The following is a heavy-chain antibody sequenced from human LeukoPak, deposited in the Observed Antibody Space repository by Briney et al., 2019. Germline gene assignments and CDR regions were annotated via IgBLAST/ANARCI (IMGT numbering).Heavy chain of an antibody. CDR2: IITIFHTP. V-gene: IGHV1-69*06. D-gene: IGHD2-15*01. CDR1: GGTFSSYA. CDR3: VSGSVVVVAASPFDY. J-gene: IGHJ4*02. Sequence: ASVKVSCKASGGTFSSYAFSWVRQAPGQGLEWMGVIITIFHTPYYALKFQGRVTITADKSTSTVYMEVSSLRSEDTAVYYCVSGSVVVVAASPFDYWGQGTLVTVSS.